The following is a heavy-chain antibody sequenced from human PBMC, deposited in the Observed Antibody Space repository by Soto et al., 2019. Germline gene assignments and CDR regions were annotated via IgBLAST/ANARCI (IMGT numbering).Heavy chain of an antibody. D-gene: IGHD3-3*01. V-gene: IGHV3-23*01. J-gene: IGHJ1*01. Sequence: PGGSLRLSCAASGFTFSSYAMSWVRQAPGKGLGWVSAISGSGGSTYYADSVKGRFTISRDNSKNTLYLQMNSLRAEDTAVYYCAKDVRGVVPPPEYFQHWGQGTLVTVSS. CDR2: ISGSGGST. CDR3: AKDVRGVVPPPEYFQH. CDR1: GFTFSSYA.